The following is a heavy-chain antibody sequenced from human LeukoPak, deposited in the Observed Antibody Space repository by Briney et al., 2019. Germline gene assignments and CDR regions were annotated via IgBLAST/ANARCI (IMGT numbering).Heavy chain of an antibody. Sequence: ASVKVSCKASGYSFNVHGMTWVRQAPGQGLEWMGWISAYKGNTNYAAKFQGRVTMTTDTSTSTGYMELTSLRSDDTAVYYCARTLGGNYVEMATWVDLWGRGTLVTVS. D-gene: IGHD5-24*01. J-gene: IGHJ2*01. CDR2: ISAYKGNT. V-gene: IGHV1-18*04. CDR3: ARTLGGNYVEMATWVDL. CDR1: GYSFNVHG.